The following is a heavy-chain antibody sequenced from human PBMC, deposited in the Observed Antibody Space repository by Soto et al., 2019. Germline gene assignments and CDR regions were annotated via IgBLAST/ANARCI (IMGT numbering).Heavy chain of an antibody. Sequence: DVQLVESGGGLVQPGGSLRLSCAASGITFINYWMTWVRQVPGKGLEWVANIKEDGSEKYFVDSVKGRFTISRDNARNSLYLQMNSLRAEDTAVYYCACDGGGHSYGYYFDYWGQGALVSVSS. CDR1: GITFINYW. V-gene: IGHV3-7*05. CDR2: IKEDGSEK. D-gene: IGHD3-16*02. CDR3: ACDGGGHSYGYYFDY. J-gene: IGHJ4*02.